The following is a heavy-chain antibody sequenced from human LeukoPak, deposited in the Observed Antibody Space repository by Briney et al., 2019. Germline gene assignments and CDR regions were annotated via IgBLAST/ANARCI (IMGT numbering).Heavy chain of an antibody. Sequence: GASVKVSCKASGCTFTSYYMHWVRQAPGQGLEWMGWINPNSGGTNYAQKFQGRVTMTRDTSISTAYMELSRLRSDDTAVYYCARGSYDSSGYYYEDAFDIWGQGTMVTVSS. CDR3: ARGSYDSSGYYYEDAFDI. CDR1: GCTFTSYY. J-gene: IGHJ3*02. V-gene: IGHV1-2*02. CDR2: INPNSGGT. D-gene: IGHD3-22*01.